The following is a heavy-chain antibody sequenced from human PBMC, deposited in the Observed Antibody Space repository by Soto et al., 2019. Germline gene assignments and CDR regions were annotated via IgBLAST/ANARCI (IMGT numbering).Heavy chain of an antibody. J-gene: IGHJ4*02. D-gene: IGHD6-6*01. Sequence: QVQLVQSGAEVKKPGSSVKVSCKASGGTFSSYAISWVRQAPGQGLEWMGGIIPIFGTANYAQKFQGRVTITADESTSTAYMELSSLRSEDTDVYYCARVRSEYSSSSVDFWGQGTLVTVSS. V-gene: IGHV1-69*12. CDR2: IIPIFGTA. CDR1: GGTFSSYA. CDR3: ARVRSEYSSSSVDF.